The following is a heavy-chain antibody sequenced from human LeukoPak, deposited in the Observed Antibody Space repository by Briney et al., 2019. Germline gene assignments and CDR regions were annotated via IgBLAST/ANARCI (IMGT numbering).Heavy chain of an antibody. D-gene: IGHD3-10*01. CDR1: GFTFSSYG. CDR2: ISYDGSNK. V-gene: IGHV3-30*18. J-gene: IGHJ4*02. CDR3: AKIKVRGVECFDY. Sequence: GGSLRLSCAASGFTFSSYGMHWVRQAPGKGLEWVAVISYDGSNKYYADSVKGRFTISRDNSKNTLYLQMNSLRAEDTAVYYCAKIKVRGVECFDYWGQGTLVTVSS.